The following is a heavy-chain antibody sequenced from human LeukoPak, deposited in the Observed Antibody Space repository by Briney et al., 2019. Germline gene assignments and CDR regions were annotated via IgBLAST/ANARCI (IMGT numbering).Heavy chain of an antibody. CDR1: GGSISSGDYY. V-gene: IGHV4-30-4*01. J-gene: IGHJ4*02. CDR2: IYYSGST. D-gene: IGHD1-1*01. Sequence: SETLSLTCTVSGGSISSGDYYWSWIRQPPGKGLEWIGYIYYSGSTYYNPSLKSRVTISVDTSKNQFSLKLSSVTAADTAVYYCARGGTGTTPFDYWGQGTLVTVSS. CDR3: ARGGTGTTPFDY.